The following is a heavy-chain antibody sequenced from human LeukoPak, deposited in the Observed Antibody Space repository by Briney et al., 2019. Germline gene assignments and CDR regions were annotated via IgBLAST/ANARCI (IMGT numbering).Heavy chain of an antibody. V-gene: IGHV4-34*01. CDR2: INHSGST. CDR1: GGSFSGYY. CDR3: ARRRSYYGSGSYERVDAFDI. D-gene: IGHD3-10*01. J-gene: IGHJ3*02. Sequence: SETLSLTCAVCGGSFSGYYWSWIRQPPGKGLEWIGEINHSGSTNYNPSLKSRVTISVDTSKNQFSLKLSSVTAADTAVYYCARRRSYYGSGSYERVDAFDIWGQGTMVTVSS.